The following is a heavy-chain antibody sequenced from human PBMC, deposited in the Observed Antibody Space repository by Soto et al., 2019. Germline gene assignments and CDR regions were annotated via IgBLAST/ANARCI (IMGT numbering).Heavy chain of an antibody. CDR1: GGSISRSSYY. V-gene: IGHV4-39*01. Sequence: SETLSLTCTVSGGSISRSSYYWGWIRQPPGKGLEWIGSIYYSGSTYYNPSLKSRVTISVDTSKNQFSLKLSSVTAADTAVYYCARLFRTGTATDLSYLDFWRQGTLVTVSS. J-gene: IGHJ4*02. D-gene: IGHD4-17*01. CDR2: IYYSGST. CDR3: ARLFRTGTATDLSYLDF.